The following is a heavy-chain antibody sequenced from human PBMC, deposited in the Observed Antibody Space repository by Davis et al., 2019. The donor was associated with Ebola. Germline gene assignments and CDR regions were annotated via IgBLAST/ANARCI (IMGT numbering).Heavy chain of an antibody. Sequence: MPSETLSLTCVVSGVSISGIGHSWSWIRQPPGKDLEWIGFIYQNGNRHYSPSLKSRVTISLDQSKNQFSLELNSVTAADTAVYFCAREDDYSDYGGFDPWGQGISVTVSS. CDR3: AREDDYSDYGGFDP. J-gene: IGHJ5*02. CDR1: GVSISGIGHS. V-gene: IGHV4-30-2*01. CDR2: IYQNGNR. D-gene: IGHD4-11*01.